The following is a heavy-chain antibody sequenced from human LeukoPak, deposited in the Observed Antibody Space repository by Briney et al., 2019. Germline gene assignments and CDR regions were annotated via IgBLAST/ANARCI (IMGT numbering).Heavy chain of an antibody. CDR3: ARDGGGDIVVAFAFDI. D-gene: IGHD2-15*01. V-gene: IGHV3-7*05. Sequence: GGSLRLSCAASGFTFSNYWMSWVRQAPGKGLEWVAHINQDGSEKYYVDSVKGRFTISRDNAKNSLYLKMKRLRAEDTAVYYCARDGGGDIVVAFAFDIWGQGTMVTVSS. J-gene: IGHJ3*02. CDR2: INQDGSEK. CDR1: GFTFSNYW.